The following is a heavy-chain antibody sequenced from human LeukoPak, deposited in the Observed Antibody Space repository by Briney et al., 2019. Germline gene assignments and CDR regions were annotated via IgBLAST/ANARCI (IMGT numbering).Heavy chain of an antibody. CDR2: IKQDGSEK. V-gene: IGHV3-7*01. CDR1: GFTFSTYY. CDR3: AREMGGYPFDY. D-gene: IGHD5-12*01. Sequence: GGSLRLSCAASGFTFSTYYMSWVRQAPGTGLEWVANIKQDGSEKYYVDSVKGRFTISRDNARNSLYLQMNSLRAEDTAVYYCAREMGGYPFDYWGQGTLVTVSS. J-gene: IGHJ4*02.